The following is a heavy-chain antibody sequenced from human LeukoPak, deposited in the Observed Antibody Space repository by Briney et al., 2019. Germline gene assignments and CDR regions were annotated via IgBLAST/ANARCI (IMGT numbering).Heavy chain of an antibody. CDR3: ASGYRSLLY. CDR2: INHSGST. D-gene: IGHD1-1*01. Sequence: SETLSLTCTVSGGSISSSSYYWGWIRQPPGTGLEWIGEINHSGSTNYNPSLKSRVTISVDTSKNQFSLKLSSVTAADTAVYYCASGYRSLLYWGQGTLVTVSS. J-gene: IGHJ4*02. CDR1: GGSISSSSYY. V-gene: IGHV4-39*07.